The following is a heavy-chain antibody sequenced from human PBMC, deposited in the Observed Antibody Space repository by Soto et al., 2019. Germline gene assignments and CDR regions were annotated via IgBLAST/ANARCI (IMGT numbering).Heavy chain of an antibody. Sequence: ASVKVSCKASGYTFTSYGISWVRQAPGQGLEWMGWISAYKGNTNYAQKLQGRVTMTTDTSTSTAYMELRSLRSDDTAVYYWARDGLRLDYFHYWGQGTLVTVSS. J-gene: IGHJ4*02. D-gene: IGHD6-19*01. CDR3: ARDGLRLDYFHY. CDR2: ISAYKGNT. V-gene: IGHV1-18*01. CDR1: GYTFTSYG.